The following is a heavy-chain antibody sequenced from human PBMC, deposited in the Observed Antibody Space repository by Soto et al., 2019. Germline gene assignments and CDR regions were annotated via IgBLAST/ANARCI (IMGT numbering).Heavy chain of an antibody. CDR1: GFTFSSYA. Sequence: QVQLVESGGGVVQPGRSLRLSCAASGFTFSSYAMHWVRQAPGKGLEWVAVISSDGSNKYYADSVKGRFTISRDNSKNTLYLQMNSLRAEDTAVYYCAKDQDPLWRAHPSGPLDYWGQGTLVTGSS. V-gene: IGHV3-30*18. D-gene: IGHD2-21*01. CDR2: ISSDGSNK. J-gene: IGHJ4*02. CDR3: AKDQDPLWRAHPSGPLDY.